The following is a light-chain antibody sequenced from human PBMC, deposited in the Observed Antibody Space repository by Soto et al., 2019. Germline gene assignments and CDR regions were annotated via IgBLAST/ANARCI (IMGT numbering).Light chain of an antibody. CDR2: GAS. J-gene: IGKJ4*01. Sequence: EKALTQSPVTLSLSPGERATLSCRASQSVSSNLAWYQQRPGQAPRLLIYGASTRASGVPDRFSGSGSGTQFTLTISSLQPDDFATYYCQQFSSYPLTFGGGTKVDI. V-gene: IGKV3-15*01. CDR3: QQFSSYPLT. CDR1: QSVSSN.